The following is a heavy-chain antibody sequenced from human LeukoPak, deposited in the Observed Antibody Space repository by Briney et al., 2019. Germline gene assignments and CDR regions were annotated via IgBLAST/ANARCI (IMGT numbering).Heavy chain of an antibody. Sequence: PGGSLRLSCAASGFTFSNHAMSWVRQAPGKGLQWVAVIGGGGRTTEYEDFVKGRFTISRDNSKNTLSLQMNSLRAEDTAVYYCATPMIDDYGDYFMIFWGQGTLVTVSS. J-gene: IGHJ4*02. CDR1: GFTFSNHA. CDR2: IGGGGRTT. CDR3: ATPMIDDYGDYFMIF. V-gene: IGHV3-23*03. D-gene: IGHD4-17*01.